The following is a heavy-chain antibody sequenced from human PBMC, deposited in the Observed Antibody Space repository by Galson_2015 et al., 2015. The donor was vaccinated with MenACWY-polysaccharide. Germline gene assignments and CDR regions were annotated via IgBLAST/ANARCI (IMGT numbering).Heavy chain of an antibody. CDR1: GFGFHEFY. D-gene: IGHD2-2*01. Sequence: SLRLSCAGSGFGFHEFYMSWIRQAPGKGLGWISYSSSSGRGTKYADSVQGRFTNSRDHPKNSLCVRMHSLRIEDTAVFYCVKGDVLVPAAIIAGSWSQGALITVSS. V-gene: IGHV3-11*01. CDR3: VKGDVLVPAAIIAGS. CDR2: SSSSGRGT. J-gene: IGHJ5*02.